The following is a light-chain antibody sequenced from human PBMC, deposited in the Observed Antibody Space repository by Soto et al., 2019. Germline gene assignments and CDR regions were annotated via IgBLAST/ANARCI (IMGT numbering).Light chain of an antibody. J-gene: IGLJ3*02. CDR1: SSXIGASSD. Sequence: QSVLTQPPSVSGAPGQRVTISCTGSSSXIGASSDVHWYQQLPGTAPKLLIYGNSNRPSGVPDRFSGSKSGTSASLAITGLQAEDEADYYCQSYDSSLSGWVFGGGTKLTVL. CDR2: GNS. CDR3: QSYDSSLSGWV. V-gene: IGLV1-40*01.